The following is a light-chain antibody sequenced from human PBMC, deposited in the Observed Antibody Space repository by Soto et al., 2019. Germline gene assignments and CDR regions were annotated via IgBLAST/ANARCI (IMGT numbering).Light chain of an antibody. Sequence: QSVLTQSPSASGTPGQRVSISCSGSTSNIGTNTVSWYQHVPGTAPKLLIYGNNQRPSGVPDRFSGSKSDTSASLAISGLLSEDESGYYCAAWDDSLNGWVFGGGTQLTV. V-gene: IGLV1-44*01. CDR2: GNN. J-gene: IGLJ3*02. CDR1: TSNIGTNT. CDR3: AAWDDSLNGWV.